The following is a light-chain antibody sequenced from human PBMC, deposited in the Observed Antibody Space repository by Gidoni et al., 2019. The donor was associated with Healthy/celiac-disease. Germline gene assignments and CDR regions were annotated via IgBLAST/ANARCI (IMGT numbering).Light chain of an antibody. CDR2: AAS. CDR1: QSIISY. CDR3: QQSDSTPLT. V-gene: IGKV1-39*01. J-gene: IGKJ4*01. Sequence: QLTHSPSSLSASVVDRVTITCRASQSIISYLNWYQQKPRKAPKLLIYAASSLQSEVPSRFSGSGSGTDFTLTISSLQPEDFATYYCQQSDSTPLTFGGXTKVEIK.